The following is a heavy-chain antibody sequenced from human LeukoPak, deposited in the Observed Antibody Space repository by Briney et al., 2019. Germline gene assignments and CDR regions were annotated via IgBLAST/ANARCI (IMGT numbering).Heavy chain of an antibody. CDR1: GGSISSDNW. CDR2: IYHSGGT. Sequence: PSETLSLTCAVSGGSISSDNWWSWVRQPPGKGLEWIGEIYHSGGTNYKPSLKSRVTISVDKSNNQFSLRLSSVTAADTAVYYCARVIVGATHFDYWGQGTLVTVSS. D-gene: IGHD1-26*01. V-gene: IGHV4-4*02. CDR3: ARVIVGATHFDY. J-gene: IGHJ4*02.